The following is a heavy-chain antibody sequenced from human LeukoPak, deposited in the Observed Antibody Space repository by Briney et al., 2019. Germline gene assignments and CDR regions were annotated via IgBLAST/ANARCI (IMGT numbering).Heavy chain of an antibody. V-gene: IGHV3-7*03. D-gene: IGHD2-2*01. CDR2: IKQDGSEK. CDR1: GFPFSSYW. J-gene: IGHJ5*01. CDR3: ASAPPYCSSTSCYDS. Sequence: GGSLRLSCAASGFPFSSYWMSWVRQAPGKGLEWVANIKQDGSEKYYVDSVKGRFTISRDNAKNSLYLQMNSLRAEDTAVYYCASAPPYCSSTSCYDSWGQGTLVTVSS.